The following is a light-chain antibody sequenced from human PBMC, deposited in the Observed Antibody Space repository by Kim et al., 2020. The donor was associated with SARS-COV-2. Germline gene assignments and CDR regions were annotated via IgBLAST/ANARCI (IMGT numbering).Light chain of an antibody. Sequence: SYELTQPPSVSVSPGQTASITCSGDKLGDKYACWYQQKPGQSPVLVIYQDSKRPSGIPERFSGSNSGNTATLTISATPAMDEADYYCQAWDSSTVVFGGG. J-gene: IGLJ2*01. CDR3: QAWDSSTVV. CDR2: QDS. V-gene: IGLV3-1*01. CDR1: KLGDKY.